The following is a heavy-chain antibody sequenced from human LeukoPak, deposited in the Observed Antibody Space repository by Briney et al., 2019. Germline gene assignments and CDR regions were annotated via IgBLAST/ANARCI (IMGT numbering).Heavy chain of an antibody. CDR1: GFSFSNYG. CDR2: ISEQT. J-gene: IGHJ5*02. V-gene: IGHV3-23*01. CDR3: AKGVRWFDP. Sequence: TGGSLRLSCEASGFSFSNYGMSWVRQAPGKGPEWGSVISEQTYYADSVRGRFTISRDDYKNTLFLQMNSLRIEDSAIYYCAKGVRWFDPWGQGTLVTVSS. D-gene: IGHD3-10*01.